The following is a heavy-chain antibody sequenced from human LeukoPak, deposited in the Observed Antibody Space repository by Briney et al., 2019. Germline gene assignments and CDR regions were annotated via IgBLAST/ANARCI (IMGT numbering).Heavy chain of an antibody. D-gene: IGHD4-17*01. Sequence: SETLSLTCAVYGGSFSSYYWSWIRQPPGKGLEWIGEIKHTGDTNYNPSLRSRVTISLDTSKNQFSLRLSSVTAADTAVYYCAPIFGDYSDFDSWGQGTLVTVSS. CDR1: GGSFSSYY. CDR2: IKHTGDT. CDR3: APIFGDYSDFDS. V-gene: IGHV4-34*01. J-gene: IGHJ4*01.